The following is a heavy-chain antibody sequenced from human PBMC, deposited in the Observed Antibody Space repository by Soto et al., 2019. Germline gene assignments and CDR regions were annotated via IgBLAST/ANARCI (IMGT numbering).Heavy chain of an antibody. Sequence: GGSLRLSCAASGFIFSSHWMHWVRQAPGKGLVGVSHIGPDGSNIWEADSVQGRFTISRDDARNRLYLQMNSLRDEDTAIYYCSYFDYWGRGTLVTVSS. CDR3: SYFDY. CDR1: GFIFSSHW. J-gene: IGHJ4*02. V-gene: IGHV3-74*01. CDR2: IGPDGSNI.